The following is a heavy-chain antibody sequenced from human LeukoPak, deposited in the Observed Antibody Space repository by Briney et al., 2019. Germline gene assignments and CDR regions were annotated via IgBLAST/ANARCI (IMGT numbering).Heavy chain of an antibody. Sequence: PGGSLRLSCAASGFTVSSNYMSWVRQAPGKGLEWVSVIYSGGSTYYADSVKGRFTIPRDNSKNTLYLQMNSLRAEDTAVYYCAREAQNSGYDSRVYYFDYWGQGTLVTVSS. CDR2: IYSGGST. CDR3: AREAQNSGYDSRVYYFDY. V-gene: IGHV3-53*01. J-gene: IGHJ4*02. D-gene: IGHD5-12*01. CDR1: GFTVSSNY.